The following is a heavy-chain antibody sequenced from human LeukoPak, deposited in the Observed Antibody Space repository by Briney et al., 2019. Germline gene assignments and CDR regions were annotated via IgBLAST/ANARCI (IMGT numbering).Heavy chain of an antibody. Sequence: QSGGSLRLSCAASGFTFSNYWMSWVRQAPGKGLEWVANMNRDGSEKYYVDSLKGRFTISRDNAKNSLYLQMNSLRDEDTAVYYCARDGGVIRFGGQDVWGQGTTVTVS. CDR3: ARDGGVIRFGGQDV. J-gene: IGHJ6*02. CDR2: MNRDGSEK. CDR1: GFTFSNYW. D-gene: IGHD3-16*01. V-gene: IGHV3-7*01.